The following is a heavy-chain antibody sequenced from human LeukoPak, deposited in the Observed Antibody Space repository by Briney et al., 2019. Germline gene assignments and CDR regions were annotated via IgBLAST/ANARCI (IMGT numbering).Heavy chain of an antibody. J-gene: IGHJ3*01. CDR1: GFPFRKDW. D-gene: IGHD3-9*01. V-gene: IGHV3-7*01. CDR2: INQDGTKE. CDR3: TRDFSPQLCDTTFDYLDAFDV. Sequence: GGSLRLSCTASGFPFRKDWMTWVRQAPGKGLEWVANINQDGTKEYYVDSVKGRFTISRDNAKSSVLLQMNSLRAEDTAVYYCTRDFSPQLCDTTFDYLDAFDVWGRGTMVTVSS.